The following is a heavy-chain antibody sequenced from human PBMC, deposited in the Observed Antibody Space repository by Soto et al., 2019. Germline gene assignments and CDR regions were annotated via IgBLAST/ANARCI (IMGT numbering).Heavy chain of an antibody. CDR1: GGTFSTFG. V-gene: IGHV1-69*13. CDR2: IIPFFGTA. Sequence: GASVKVSCKASGGTFSTFGISWVRQAPGQGLEWMGVIIPFFGTANYAQKFQDRVTITADESTSTVYMDLRSLRSEDTAIYYCARTPPMDSGDKYYFDFWGQGALVTVSS. J-gene: IGHJ4*02. D-gene: IGHD3-16*01. CDR3: ARTPPMDSGDKYYFDF.